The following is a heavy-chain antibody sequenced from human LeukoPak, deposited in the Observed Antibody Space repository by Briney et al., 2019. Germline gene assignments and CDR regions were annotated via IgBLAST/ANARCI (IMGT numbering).Heavy chain of an antibody. D-gene: IGHD2-2*01. Sequence: ASVKLCCNASGYTFTSYYMHWERHPPAQGLELMGIINPSGGSTSYAHEVQGRVTMTSDISTSTDYMELSSMRSEDTAVYYCARVVSGHDYWGQGTLVTVSS. CDR3: ARVVSGHDY. V-gene: IGHV1-46*01. CDR2: INPSGGST. CDR1: GYTFTSYY. J-gene: IGHJ4*02.